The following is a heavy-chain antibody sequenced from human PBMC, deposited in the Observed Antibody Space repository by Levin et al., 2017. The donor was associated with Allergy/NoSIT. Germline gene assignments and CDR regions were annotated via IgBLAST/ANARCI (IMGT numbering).Heavy chain of an antibody. CDR2: ISYDGSNK. D-gene: IGHD6-19*01. V-gene: IGHV3-30*18. CDR3: AKDGAFTSSGWYSDY. CDR1: GFTFSNYA. J-gene: IGHJ4*02. Sequence: GESLKISCAASGFTFSNYAMHWVRQAPGKGLEWVAVISYDGSNKYYADSVKGRFTISRDNSKNTLYLQMNSLRPDDTAVYYCAKDGAFTSSGWYSDYWGQGTLVIVSS.